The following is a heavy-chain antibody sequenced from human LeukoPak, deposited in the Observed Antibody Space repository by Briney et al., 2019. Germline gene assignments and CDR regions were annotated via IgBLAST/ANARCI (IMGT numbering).Heavy chain of an antibody. D-gene: IGHD3-22*01. V-gene: IGHV1-58*02. CDR3: AAAYRYFYDRGGYFDY. CDR1: GFTFTTSA. J-gene: IGHJ4*02. CDR2: IVVGSGNT. Sequence: GTSVKVSCKASGFTFTTSAMQWVRQARGQRLEWIVWIVVGSGNTNYAQKFQERVTITRDMSTSTAYMELSSLRSEDTAVYYCAAAYRYFYDRGGYFDYWGQGTLVTVSS.